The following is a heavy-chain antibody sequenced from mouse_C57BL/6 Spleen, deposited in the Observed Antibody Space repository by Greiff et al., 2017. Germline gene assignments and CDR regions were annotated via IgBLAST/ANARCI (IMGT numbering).Heavy chain of an antibody. CDR3: AIEGVYYGSSYAY. V-gene: IGHV1-74*01. CDR1: GYTFTSYW. Sequence: VQLQQPGAELLKPGASVKVSSKASGYTFTSYWMHWVKQRPGQGLEWIGRIHPSDSDTNYNQKFKGKATLTVDKSSSTAYMQLSSLTSEDSAVYYCAIEGVYYGSSYAYWGQGTLVTVSA. J-gene: IGHJ3*01. D-gene: IGHD1-1*01. CDR2: IHPSDSDT.